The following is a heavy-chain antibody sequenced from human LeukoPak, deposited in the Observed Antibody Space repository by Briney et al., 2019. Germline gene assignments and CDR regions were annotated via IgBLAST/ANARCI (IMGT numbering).Heavy chain of an antibody. CDR2: INHSGST. D-gene: IGHD3-22*01. V-gene: IGHV4-34*01. CDR1: GGSFSGYY. J-gene: IGHJ5*02. Sequence: SETLSLTCAVYGGSFSGYYWSWIRQPPGKGLEWIGEINHSGSTNYNPSLKSRVTISVDTSKNQFSLKLSSVTAADTAVYYCARGLGRVTMIVVVNALQPGNNWFDPWGQGTLVTVSS. CDR3: ARGLGRVTMIVVVNALQPGNNWFDP.